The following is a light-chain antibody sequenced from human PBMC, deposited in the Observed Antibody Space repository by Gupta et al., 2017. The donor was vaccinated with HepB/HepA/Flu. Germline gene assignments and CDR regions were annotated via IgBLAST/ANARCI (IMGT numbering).Light chain of an antibody. CDR3: CSYKSSTSLFV. CDR1: SSDVGGSNY. J-gene: IGLJ1*01. V-gene: IGLV2-14*01. Sequence: QSALTQPASVSGSPGQSITIPCTGTSSDVGGSNYVSWYQQYPGKAPKVIIYDVSGRPSGVSDRFSGSKSGNMASLTISGLQAEDEADYYCCSYKSSTSLFVFGTGTKVTVL. CDR2: DVS.